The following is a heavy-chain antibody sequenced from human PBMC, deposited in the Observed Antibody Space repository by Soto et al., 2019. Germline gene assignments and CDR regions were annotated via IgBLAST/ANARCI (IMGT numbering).Heavy chain of an antibody. CDR3: AKTSGASYPESRVFDY. V-gene: IGHV3-21*01. Sequence: GGSLRLSCAASGFTFSSYSMNWVRQAPGKGLEWVSSISSSSSYIYYADSVKGRFTISRDNAKNSLYLQMNSLRAEDTAVYYCAKTSGASYPESRVFDYWGQGTRVTVSS. J-gene: IGHJ4*02. D-gene: IGHD1-26*01. CDR2: ISSSSSYI. CDR1: GFTFSSYS.